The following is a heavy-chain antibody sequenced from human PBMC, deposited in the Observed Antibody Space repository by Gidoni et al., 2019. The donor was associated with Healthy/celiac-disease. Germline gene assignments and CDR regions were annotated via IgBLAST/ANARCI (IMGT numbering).Heavy chain of an antibody. CDR2: ISSSSSYI. CDR1: GFTFSSAS. V-gene: IGHV3-21*01. CDR3: ARAMVAANGYDY. Sequence: EVQLVESGGGLVKPGGSLRLSCAASGFTFSSASMNWVRQAPGKRLEWVSSISSSSSYIYYADSVKGRFTISRDNAKNSLYLQMNSLRAEDTAVYYCARAMVAANGYDYWGQGTLVTVSS. J-gene: IGHJ4*02. D-gene: IGHD2-15*01.